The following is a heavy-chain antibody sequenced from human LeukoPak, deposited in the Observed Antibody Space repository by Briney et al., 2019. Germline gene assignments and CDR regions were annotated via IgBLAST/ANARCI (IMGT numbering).Heavy chain of an antibody. CDR2: IYYSGRT. CDR3: ARVSGSYDYYYMDV. D-gene: IGHD1-26*01. Sequence: KPSETLSLTCTVSGGFISCCYWSGIRHPPREGLEWMGDIYYSGRTNYNPSLKSRVTISVDTSKNQFSLKLSSVTAADTAVYYCARVSGSYDYYYMDVWGKGSPVTVSS. J-gene: IGHJ6*03. V-gene: IGHV4-59*01. CDR1: GGFISCCY.